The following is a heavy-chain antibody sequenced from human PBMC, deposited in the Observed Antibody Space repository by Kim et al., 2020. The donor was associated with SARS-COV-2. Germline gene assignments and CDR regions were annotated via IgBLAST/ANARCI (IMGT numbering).Heavy chain of an antibody. J-gene: IGHJ3*02. V-gene: IGHV1-18*01. Sequence: NNDPKLQGRVTMTTDTSTSTAYMELRSLRSDDTAVYYCARLASIADAFDIWGQGTMVTVSS. CDR3: ARLASIADAFDI. D-gene: IGHD3-3*02.